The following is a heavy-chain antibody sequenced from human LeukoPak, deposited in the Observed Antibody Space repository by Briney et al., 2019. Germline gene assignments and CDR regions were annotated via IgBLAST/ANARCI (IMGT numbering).Heavy chain of an antibody. D-gene: IGHD2/OR15-2a*01. Sequence: SETLSLTCTVSGDSVSSGSYYWSWIRQPPGKGLEWIAYISLSGSGSTKYNPSLKSRVTILVDTSKNQFSLWLSSVSAADTAVYYCARKNDFDIWGEGTSVTASS. CDR3: ARKNDFDI. J-gene: IGHJ3*02. CDR2: ISLSGSGST. CDR1: GDSVSSGSYY. V-gene: IGHV4-61*01.